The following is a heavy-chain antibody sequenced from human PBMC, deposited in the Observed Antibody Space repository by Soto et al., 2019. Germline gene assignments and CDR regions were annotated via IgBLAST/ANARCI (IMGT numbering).Heavy chain of an antibody. CDR1: GCSISSYY. Sequence: SETLSLTCTVSGCSISSYYWSWIRQPPGKGLEWIGYIYYSGSTNYNPSLKSRVTISVDTSKNQFSLKLSSVTAADTAVYYCARSPNYYGSGSYYNYWFDPWGQGTLVTVSS. J-gene: IGHJ5*02. CDR3: ARSPNYYGSGSYYNYWFDP. D-gene: IGHD3-10*01. CDR2: IYYSGST. V-gene: IGHV4-59*01.